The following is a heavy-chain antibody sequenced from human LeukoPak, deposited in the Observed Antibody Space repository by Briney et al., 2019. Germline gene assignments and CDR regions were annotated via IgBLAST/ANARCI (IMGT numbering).Heavy chain of an antibody. V-gene: IGHV4-59*01. D-gene: IGHD3-10*02. J-gene: IGHJ4*02. CDR1: GGSISSYY. Sequence: SETLSLTCTVSGGSISSYYWSWIRQPPGKGLEWIGYIYYSGSTNYNPSLKSRVTISVDTSKNQFSLKLISVPAADTAVYYCASGRGTVRGYWGQGTLVTVSS. CDR2: IYYSGST. CDR3: ASGRGTVRGY.